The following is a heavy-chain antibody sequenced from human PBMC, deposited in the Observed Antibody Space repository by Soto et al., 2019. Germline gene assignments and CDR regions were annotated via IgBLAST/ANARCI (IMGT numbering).Heavy chain of an antibody. CDR3: ARGSGMIVVVNPAGYFDY. V-gene: IGHV4-31*03. Sequence: SETLSLTCTVSGGSISSGGYYWSWIRQHPGKGLEWIGYIYYSGSTYYNPSLKSRVTISVDTSKNQFSLKLSSVTAADTAVYYCARGSGMIVVVNPAGYFDYCGHGTLVTVS. J-gene: IGHJ4*01. CDR2: IYYSGST. D-gene: IGHD3-22*01. CDR1: GGSISSGGYY.